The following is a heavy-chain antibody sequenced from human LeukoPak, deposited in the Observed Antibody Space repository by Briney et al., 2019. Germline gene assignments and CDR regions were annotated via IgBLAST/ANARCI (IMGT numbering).Heavy chain of an antibody. CDR3: ASASYCSGGSCYFVY. J-gene: IGHJ4*02. CDR1: GFTFISYW. V-gene: IGHV3-7*01. CDR2: IKQDGGEK. Sequence: GGSLRLSCAASGFTFISYWMSWVREALGKGLEWVAHIKQDGGEKYYVDSVKGRFTITRDNAKNSLYLQMNSRRAEDTAVYYCASASYCSGGSCYFVYWGQGTLVTVSS. D-gene: IGHD2-15*01.